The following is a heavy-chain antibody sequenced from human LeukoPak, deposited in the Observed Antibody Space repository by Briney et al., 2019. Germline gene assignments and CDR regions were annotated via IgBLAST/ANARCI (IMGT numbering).Heavy chain of an antibody. CDR2: ITGSGGST. J-gene: IGHJ4*02. D-gene: IGHD1-26*01. CDR3: ARGGVYIGSSFDY. CDR1: GFTFTSYA. V-gene: IGHV3-23*01. Sequence: GGSLRLSCAASGFTFTSYAMSWVRQAPGKGLEWVSAITGSGGSTYYADSVKGRFTISRDNSKNTLYLQINSLTVDDAALYYCARGGVYIGSSFDYWGQGTLVTVSS.